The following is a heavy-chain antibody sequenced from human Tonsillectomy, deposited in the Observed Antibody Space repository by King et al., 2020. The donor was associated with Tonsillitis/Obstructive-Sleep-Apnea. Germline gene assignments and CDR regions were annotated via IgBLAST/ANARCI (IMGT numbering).Heavy chain of an antibody. V-gene: IGHV3-21*06. Sequence: VQLVESGGGLVKPGGSLRLSCAASGFTLSSYSMNWVRQAPGKGLEWVSSISRSANYIEYADSVKGRFTISRDDAKNSVFLHMNSLRDEDTAVYYCARERHDFGDYRFDSWGQGTLVTVSS. D-gene: IGHD4-17*01. CDR2: ISRSANYI. CDR3: ARERHDFGDYRFDS. CDR1: GFTLSSYS. J-gene: IGHJ4*02.